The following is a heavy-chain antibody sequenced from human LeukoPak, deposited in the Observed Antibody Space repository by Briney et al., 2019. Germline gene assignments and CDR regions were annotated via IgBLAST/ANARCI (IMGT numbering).Heavy chain of an antibody. V-gene: IGHV3-30-3*01. Sequence: PGGSLRLSCAASGFTFSSYAMHWVRQAPGKGLEWVAVISYDGSNKYYADSVKGRFTISRDNSKNTLYLQMNSLRAEDTAVYYCAREATYYNILTGYEHWGQGTLVTVSS. J-gene: IGHJ1*01. CDR2: ISYDGSNK. D-gene: IGHD3-9*01. CDR1: GFTFSSYA. CDR3: AREATYYNILTGYEH.